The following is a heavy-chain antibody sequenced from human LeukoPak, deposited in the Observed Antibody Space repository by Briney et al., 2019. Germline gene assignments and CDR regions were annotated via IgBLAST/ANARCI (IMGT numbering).Heavy chain of an antibody. CDR3: ARGGMRGRFDY. CDR1: GYSISRSNW. Sequence: SETLSLICGVSGYSISRSNWGGWIRQPPGEGLEWIGYIYYDGSTDYNPSLKSRVTMSLDTSKNQFSLKLNSVTAVDTAVYYCARGGMRGRFDYWGQGTLVTVSS. V-gene: IGHV4-28*03. J-gene: IGHJ4*02. CDR2: IYYDGST. D-gene: IGHD1-26*01.